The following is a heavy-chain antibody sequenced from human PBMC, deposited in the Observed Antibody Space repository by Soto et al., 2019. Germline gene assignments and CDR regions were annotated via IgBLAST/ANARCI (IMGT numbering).Heavy chain of an antibody. D-gene: IGHD3-3*01. V-gene: IGHV2-5*01. CDR2: ILWNDDK. CDR1: GFSLSTSGEG. Sequence: QITLKESGPTLVKPTQTLTLTCTFSGFSLSTSGEGVGWLRQPPGKALEWLALILWNDDKRYSPSLKSRLTITRDTSKNQVVLTMTNMDPVDTGTYYCAHRPPFYDFWSGYHHTYKWFDPWGQGTLVIVSS. J-gene: IGHJ5*02. CDR3: AHRPPFYDFWSGYHHTYKWFDP.